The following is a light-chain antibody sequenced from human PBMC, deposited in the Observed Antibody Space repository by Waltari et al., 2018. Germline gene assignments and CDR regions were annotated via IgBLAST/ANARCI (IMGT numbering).Light chain of an antibody. V-gene: IGLV2-23*01. CDR2: DGS. CDR1: SSDVGSYNL. CDR3: CSYAGSSTSVV. Sequence: QSALTQPASVSGSPGQSITISCTGTSSDVGSYNLVSWYQQHPGKAPKLMIYDGSTRPSGVSNRFPGAKSGNTASLTTSGIQAEDEADYYCCSYAGSSTSVVFGGGTELTV. J-gene: IGLJ2*01.